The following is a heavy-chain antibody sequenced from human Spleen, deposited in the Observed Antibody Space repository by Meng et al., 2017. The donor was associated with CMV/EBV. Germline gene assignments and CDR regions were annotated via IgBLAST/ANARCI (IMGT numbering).Heavy chain of an antibody. CDR1: GFTFDDYA. J-gene: IGHJ6*02. V-gene: IGHV3-9*01. D-gene: IGHD3-3*01. Sequence: SLKISCAASGFTFDDYAMHWVRQAPGKGLEWVSGISWNSGSIGYADSVKGRFTISRDNAKNSLYLQLNSLRAEDTALYYCAKAPVHYDFWSGYSGGMEVWGQGTTVTVSS. CDR2: ISWNSGSI. CDR3: AKAPVHYDFWSGYSGGMEV.